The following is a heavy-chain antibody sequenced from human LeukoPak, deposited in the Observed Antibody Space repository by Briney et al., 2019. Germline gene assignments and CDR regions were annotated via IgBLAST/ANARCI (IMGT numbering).Heavy chain of an antibody. Sequence: GTSLRLSCAPSGFTFSRYGMHWVRQAPGMGLEWAAVIWNDGSNKYYADSVKGRFTISRDNSKRMLYLQMSSLRAEDTAVYYCARDGTESYLDYWGQGTLVTVSS. CDR3: ARDGTESYLDY. CDR2: IWNDGSNK. V-gene: IGHV3-33*01. J-gene: IGHJ4*02. D-gene: IGHD1-1*01. CDR1: GFTFSRYG.